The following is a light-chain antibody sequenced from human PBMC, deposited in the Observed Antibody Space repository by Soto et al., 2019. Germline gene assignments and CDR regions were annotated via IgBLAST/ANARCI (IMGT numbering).Light chain of an antibody. Sequence: DILMTQSPSTLSASVRHRVTITCRASQSISSWLAWYQQKPGKAPKLLIYKASSLKSWVPSRFSGSGSGTEFTRIRSSLQPDDFAACYCQQYTRDSWTFGQGTKVDIK. CDR1: QSISSW. V-gene: IGKV1-5*03. CDR2: KAS. CDR3: QQYTRDSWT. J-gene: IGKJ1*01.